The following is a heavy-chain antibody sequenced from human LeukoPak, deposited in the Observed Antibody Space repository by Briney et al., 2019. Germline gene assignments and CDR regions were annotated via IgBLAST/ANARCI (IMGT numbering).Heavy chain of an antibody. CDR3: AREQGVFGPTYNWFDP. D-gene: IGHD2-8*01. Sequence: SETLSLTCAVYGGSFSGYYWSWIRQPPGKGLEWIGEINHSGSTNYNPSLKSRVTISVDTSKNQFSLKLSSVTAADTAVYYCAREQGVFGPTYNWFDPWGQGTLVTVSS. CDR2: INHSGST. V-gene: IGHV4-34*01. J-gene: IGHJ5*02. CDR1: GGSFSGYY.